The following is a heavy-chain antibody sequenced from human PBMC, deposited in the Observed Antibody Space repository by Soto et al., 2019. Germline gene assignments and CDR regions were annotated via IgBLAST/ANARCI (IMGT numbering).Heavy chain of an antibody. D-gene: IGHD3-3*01. Sequence: ESGGDLVQPGGSLRLSCEASGFSLTSHAMSWVRQAPGMGLEWVSAISRSGDSTYYGASVKGRFIVFRDNSKNIVYLQMKKLRVEDTAVYYCARDTPRHDFWSGYSDSWGQGTLVAVSS. V-gene: IGHV3-23*01. CDR3: ARDTPRHDFWSGYSDS. J-gene: IGHJ4*02. CDR2: ISRSGDST. CDR1: GFSLTSHA.